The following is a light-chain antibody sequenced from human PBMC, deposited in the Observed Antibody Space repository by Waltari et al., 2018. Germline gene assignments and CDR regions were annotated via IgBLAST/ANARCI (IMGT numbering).Light chain of an antibody. CDR2: WAS. J-gene: IGKJ4*01. V-gene: IGKV4-1*01. CDR1: QSVLYSSNTKNY. Sequence: DIVMTQSPDSLAVSLGEWATITGKSSQSVLYSSNTKNYLAWYQQKPGQPPRLLIYWASTRESGVPDRFSGSGSETDFTLTISSLQAEDVAVYYCQQYYSTPPLTFGGGTKVEIK. CDR3: QQYYSTPPLT.